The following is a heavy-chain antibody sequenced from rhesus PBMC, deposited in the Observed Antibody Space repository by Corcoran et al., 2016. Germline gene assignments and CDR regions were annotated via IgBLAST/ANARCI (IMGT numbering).Heavy chain of an antibody. V-gene: IGHV3-119*01. CDR2: IGNDGNDI. J-gene: IGHJ5-2*02. CDR3: AKDAGWNSLDV. CDR1: GSTFSCNW. D-gene: IGHD6-31*01. Sequence: EVQLAESGGGLVRPGGALRLSCAASGSTFSCNWIYWVRQAPGKGMEWVSRIGNDGNDIRYADSVKGRFTISRENAKNSLYLQMNSLTGEDTAVYYCAKDAGWNSLDVWGRGVLVTVSS.